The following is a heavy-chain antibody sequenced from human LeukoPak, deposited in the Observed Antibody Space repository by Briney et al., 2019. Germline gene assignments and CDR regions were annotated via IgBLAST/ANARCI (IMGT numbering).Heavy chain of an antibody. J-gene: IGHJ4*02. CDR1: GFTFSSYW. V-gene: IGHV3-74*01. CDR2: IHSDGIGT. CDR3: ARDQGSFDY. Sequence: GGSLRLSCAASGFTFSSYWMHWIRQTTGKGLVWVSRIHSDGIGTSYADSVRGRFTISRDNAKNTVYLQMNSLRAEDTAVYYCARDQGSFDYWGQGTLVTVSS.